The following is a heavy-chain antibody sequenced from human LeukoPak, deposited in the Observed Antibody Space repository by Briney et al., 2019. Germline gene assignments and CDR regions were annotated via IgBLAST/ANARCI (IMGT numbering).Heavy chain of an antibody. CDR3: AGDHVQLERGDAFDI. CDR2: ISAYNGNT. D-gene: IGHD1-1*01. Sequence: ASVKVSCKASGYTFSSYGISWVRQAPGQGLEWMGWISAYNGNTNYAQKLQGRVTMTTDTSTSTAYMELRSLRSDDTAVYYCAGDHVQLERGDAFDIWGQGTMVTVSS. V-gene: IGHV1-18*01. CDR1: GYTFSSYG. J-gene: IGHJ3*02.